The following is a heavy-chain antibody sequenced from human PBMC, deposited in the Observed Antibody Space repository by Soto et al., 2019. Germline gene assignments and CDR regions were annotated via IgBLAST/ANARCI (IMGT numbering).Heavy chain of an antibody. Sequence: ASVKVSCKASGYTFTSYGISWVRQAPGQGLEWMGWISAYNGNTNYAQKLQGRVTMTTDTSTSTAYMELRSLRSDDTAVYYCARDRNKIPPHLGLRLDAFDIWGQGTMVTVSS. CDR2: ISAYNGNT. CDR3: ARDRNKIPPHLGLRLDAFDI. D-gene: IGHD2-21*01. CDR1: GYTFTSYG. J-gene: IGHJ3*02. V-gene: IGHV1-18*01.